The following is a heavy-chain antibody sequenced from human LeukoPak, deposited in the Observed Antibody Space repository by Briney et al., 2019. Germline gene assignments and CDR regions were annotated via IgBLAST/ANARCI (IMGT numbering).Heavy chain of an antibody. Sequence: GGSLRLSCAASGFPFSSYGIHWVRQAPGKGLEWVAFIRYDGSDTYYADSVKGRFTISRDNSKNTLYLHMNSLRVGDTTVYYCAKDGATGSHNWLDPWGQGTLVTVSS. J-gene: IGHJ5*02. CDR3: AKDGATGSHNWLDP. CDR1: GFPFSSYG. CDR2: IRYDGSDT. D-gene: IGHD3-10*01. V-gene: IGHV3-30*02.